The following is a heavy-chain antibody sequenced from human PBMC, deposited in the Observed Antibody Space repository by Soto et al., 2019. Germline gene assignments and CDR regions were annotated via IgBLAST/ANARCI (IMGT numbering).Heavy chain of an antibody. D-gene: IGHD3-10*01. V-gene: IGHV4-34*01. J-gene: IGHJ3*01. Sequence: QVQLQQWGAGLLKPSETLSLTCAVYGGSFSGYYWSWIRQPPGKGLEWIGEINHSGSTNYNPSLKGRVTISVDPSKNQFSLKLSSVTAADTAVYYCARGKWFGEFGNWGQGTMVTVSS. CDR2: INHSGST. CDR3: ARGKWFGEFGN. CDR1: GGSFSGYY.